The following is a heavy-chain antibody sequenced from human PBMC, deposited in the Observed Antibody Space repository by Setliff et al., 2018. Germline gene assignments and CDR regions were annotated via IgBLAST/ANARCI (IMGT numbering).Heavy chain of an antibody. CDR1: RFTFSNYW. CDR2: ISSSSSTI. Sequence: GGSLRLSGAASRFTFSNYWMSWVRQAPGKGLEWVSYISSSSSTIYYSDSVKGRFSISRDNAKNSLYLRMNSLRAEDTAVYYCARVAGRGRYWYFDLWGRGTLVTVSS. CDR3: ARVAGRGRYWYFDL. J-gene: IGHJ2*01. V-gene: IGHV3-48*04.